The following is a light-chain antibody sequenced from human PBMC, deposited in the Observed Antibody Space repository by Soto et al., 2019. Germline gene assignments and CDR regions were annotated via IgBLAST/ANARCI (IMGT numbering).Light chain of an antibody. CDR1: SSDIGGYKY. CDR2: DVT. Sequence: QSALTQPASVSGSPGQSITISCTGTSSDIGGYKYVSWYQHHPGTAPKLMIYDVTNRPSGVSNRFSGSKSGNTASLTISGLQAEDEGDYSCTSYASSSTPVVFGGRTKLTVL. J-gene: IGLJ2*01. CDR3: TSYASSSTPVV. V-gene: IGLV2-14*03.